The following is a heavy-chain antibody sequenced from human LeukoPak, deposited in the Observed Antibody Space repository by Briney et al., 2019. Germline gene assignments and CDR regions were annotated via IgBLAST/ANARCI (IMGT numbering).Heavy chain of an antibody. D-gene: IGHD3-22*01. CDR2: IYCSGNT. J-gene: IGHJ2*01. Sequence: SETLSLTCTVSGGSISSNYWSWIRQPAGKGLEYIGRIYCSGNTNYNPSLKSRVTMSVDTSKNQFSLLLHSVTAADTAVYYCARVWLSSGSYWYFDFWGRGTLVIVSS. CDR1: GGSISSNY. V-gene: IGHV4-4*07. CDR3: ARVWLSSGSYWYFDF.